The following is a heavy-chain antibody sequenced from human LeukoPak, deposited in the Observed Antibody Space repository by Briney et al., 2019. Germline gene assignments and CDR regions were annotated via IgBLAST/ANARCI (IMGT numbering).Heavy chain of an antibody. D-gene: IGHD3-16*01. CDR1: GGSISSSSYY. Sequence: PSETLSLTCTVSGGSISSSSYYWGWIRQPPGKGLEWTGGIYFSGSTYHNPSLNSRVTLSEATTNNQFSLKLSSMTAPDPAVYYCARAESAYGLDAFDIWGQGTMVTVSS. CDR2: IYFSGST. V-gene: IGHV4-39*01. J-gene: IGHJ3*02. CDR3: ARAESAYGLDAFDI.